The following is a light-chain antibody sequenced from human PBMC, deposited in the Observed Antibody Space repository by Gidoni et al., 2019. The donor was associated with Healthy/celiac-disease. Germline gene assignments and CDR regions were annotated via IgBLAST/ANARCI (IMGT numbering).Light chain of an antibody. Sequence: AIQLTQSPSSLSASVGDRVTITCRASHGISSALAWYQQKPGKAPKLLIYDASSLESGVPSRCSGSGSGTDFTLTISSLQPEDFANYYCQQFNSYPFTFGPGTKVDIK. CDR2: DAS. CDR1: HGISSA. V-gene: IGKV1-13*02. CDR3: QQFNSYPFT. J-gene: IGKJ3*01.